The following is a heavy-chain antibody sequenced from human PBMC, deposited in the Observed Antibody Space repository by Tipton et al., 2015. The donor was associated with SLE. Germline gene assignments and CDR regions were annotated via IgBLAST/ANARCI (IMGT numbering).Heavy chain of an antibody. J-gene: IGHJ6*02. Sequence: TLSLTCTVSGGFITSQYWSWIRQSPGKGLQWLGYIHYGRSTRYNPSLLSRATISVDTPNNKFTLKLSSVTPADTAVYYCARENPPIHTLDVWGQGTTVTVSS. CDR3: ARENPPIHTLDV. V-gene: IGHV4-59*11. CDR2: IHYGRST. CDR1: GGFITSQY.